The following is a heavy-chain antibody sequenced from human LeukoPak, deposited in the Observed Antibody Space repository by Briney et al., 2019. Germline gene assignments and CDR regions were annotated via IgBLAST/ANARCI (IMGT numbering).Heavy chain of an antibody. V-gene: IGHV3-23*01. CDR1: GFTFSSYG. CDR2: ISGSGGST. CDR3: AKAQYYYDSSGKRKNYYYMDV. J-gene: IGHJ6*03. D-gene: IGHD3-22*01. Sequence: GGSLRLSCAASGFTFSSYGMSWVRQAPGKGLEWVSAISGSGGSTYYADSVKGRFTISRDNSKNTLYLQMNSLRAEDTAVYYCAKAQYYYDSSGKRKNYYYMDVWGKGTTVTVSS.